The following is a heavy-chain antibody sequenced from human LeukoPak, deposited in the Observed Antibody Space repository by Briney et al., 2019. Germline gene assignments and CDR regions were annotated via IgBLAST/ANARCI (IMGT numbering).Heavy chain of an antibody. J-gene: IGHJ4*02. CDR1: GGSFSGYY. CDR3: ARAFRGYSYGPFFDY. CDR2: INHSGST. V-gene: IGHV4-34*01. Sequence: SETLSLTCGVYGGSFSGYYWSWIRQPPGTGLEWIREINHSGSTNYNPSLKSRVTISVDTSKNQFSLKLSSVTAADTAVYYCARAFRGYSYGPFFDYWGQGTLVTVSS. D-gene: IGHD5-18*01.